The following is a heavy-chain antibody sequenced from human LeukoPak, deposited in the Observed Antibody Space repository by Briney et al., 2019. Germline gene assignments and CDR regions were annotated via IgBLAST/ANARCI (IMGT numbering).Heavy chain of an antibody. Sequence: SQTLSLTCAVSGDSVSSNSVAWNWIRQTPSRGLEWLGRTYYRSKWYIEYAESVRSRMTINADTSKDQFSLQLNSVSPEDTAAYYCARQREHSFDYWGQGTLVTVSS. CDR3: ARQREHSFDY. D-gene: IGHD1/OR15-1a*01. CDR2: TYYRSKWYI. CDR1: GDSVSSNSVA. V-gene: IGHV6-1*01. J-gene: IGHJ4*02.